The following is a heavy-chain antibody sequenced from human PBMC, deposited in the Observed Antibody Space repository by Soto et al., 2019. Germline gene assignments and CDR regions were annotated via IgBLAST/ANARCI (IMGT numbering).Heavy chain of an antibody. J-gene: IGHJ6*02. Sequence: ASVKVSCKTSGYIFTAYSMHWVRQAPGQGLEWMGVVNPSGGSAHYAQSFEGRVTITRDTSASTAYMELSSLRSEDTAVYYCARDCSSTSCYTRMDVWGQGTTVTVSS. CDR1: GYIFTAYS. CDR3: ARDCSSTSCYTRMDV. V-gene: IGHV1-46*01. D-gene: IGHD2-2*02. CDR2: VNPSGGSA.